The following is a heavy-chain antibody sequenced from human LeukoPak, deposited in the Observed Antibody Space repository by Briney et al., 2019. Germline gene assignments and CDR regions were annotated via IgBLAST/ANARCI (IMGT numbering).Heavy chain of an antibody. CDR2: IYYSGST. V-gene: IGHV4-39*01. D-gene: IGHD5-18*01. CDR1: GGSISSSSYY. J-gene: IGHJ4*02. Sequence: SETLSLTCTVSGGSISSSSYYWGWTRQPPGKGLEWIGSIYYSGSTYYNPSLKSRVTISVDTSKNQFSLKLSSVTAADTAVYYCASRGYSYGLDYWGQGTLVTVSS. CDR3: ASRGYSYGLDY.